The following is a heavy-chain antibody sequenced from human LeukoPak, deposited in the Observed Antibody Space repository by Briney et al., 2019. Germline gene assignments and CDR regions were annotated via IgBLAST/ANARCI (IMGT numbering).Heavy chain of an antibody. CDR1: GGSISSGGYC. CDR2: IYYSGST. V-gene: IGHV4-31*03. D-gene: IGHD3-22*01. CDR3: ARESYDSSGSDDAFDI. J-gene: IGHJ3*02. Sequence: PSQTLSLTCTVSGGSISSGGYCWSWIRQHPGKGLEWIGYIYYSGSTYYNPSLKSRVTISVDTSKNQFSLKLSSVTAADTAVYYCARESYDSSGSDDAFDIWGQGTMVTVSS.